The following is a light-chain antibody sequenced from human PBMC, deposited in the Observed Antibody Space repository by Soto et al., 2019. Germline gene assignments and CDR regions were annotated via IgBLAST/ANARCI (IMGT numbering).Light chain of an antibody. V-gene: IGKV1-39*01. CDR2: AAS. CDR1: QDVANF. Sequence: DIPMTQSPSSSSASVGDRVTITCRASQDVANFLNWYQQKPGRAPKILIYAASNLQRGVPSRFSGSGSGTEFTLTISSLEREDVASYYCQQSITFPYTFGQGTNLEI. J-gene: IGKJ2*01. CDR3: QQSITFPYT.